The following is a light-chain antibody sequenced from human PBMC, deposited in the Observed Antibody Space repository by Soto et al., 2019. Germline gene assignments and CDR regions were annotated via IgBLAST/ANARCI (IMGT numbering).Light chain of an antibody. V-gene: IGKV1-8*01. CDR2: AAS. CDR1: QGISSY. CDR3: QQYYSYPLRT. Sequence: AIRMTQSPSSFSASTGDRVTITCRASQGISSYFAWYQQKPGKAPKLLIYAASTLQSGVPSRFSGSGSGTDFTLTISCLQSEDFATYYCQQYYSYPLRTFGGGTKVEIK. J-gene: IGKJ4*01.